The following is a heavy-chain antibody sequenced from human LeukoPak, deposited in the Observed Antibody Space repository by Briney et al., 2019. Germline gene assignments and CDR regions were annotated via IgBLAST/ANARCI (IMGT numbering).Heavy chain of an antibody. CDR3: ARTYYYDSIGYSLYYYYYMDV. Sequence: ASVTVTCKASGYTFTRYDINWVRQAPGQGLEGMGWMNPNSGNTDYARKFQGRVTITRNTSISTAHMALSGLRSEDAAVYSCARTYYYDSIGYSLYYYYYMDVWGKGTTVTISS. J-gene: IGHJ6*03. CDR2: MNPNSGNT. V-gene: IGHV1-8*03. CDR1: GYTFTRYD. D-gene: IGHD3-22*01.